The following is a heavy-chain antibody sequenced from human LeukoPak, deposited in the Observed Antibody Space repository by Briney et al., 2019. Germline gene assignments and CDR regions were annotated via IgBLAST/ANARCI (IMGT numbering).Heavy chain of an antibody. J-gene: IGHJ5*02. CDR3: ARGSQKGFSNFNWFDP. V-gene: IGHV4-30-2*01. Sequence: PSETLSLTCAVSGVSISSGGYSWSWIRQPPGKGLEWIVYIYHSGSTYYNPSLKSRVTISVDRSKNQFSLKLSSVTAADTAVYYCARGSQKGFSNFNWFDPWGQGTLVTVSS. CDR2: IYHSGST. D-gene: IGHD2/OR15-2a*01. CDR1: GVSISSGGYS.